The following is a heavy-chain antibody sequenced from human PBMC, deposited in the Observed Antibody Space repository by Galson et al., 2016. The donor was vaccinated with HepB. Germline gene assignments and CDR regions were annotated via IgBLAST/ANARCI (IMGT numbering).Heavy chain of an antibody. CDR1: GFVFSNYG. J-gene: IGHJ3*02. V-gene: IGHV3-33*08. Sequence: SLRLSCAASGFVFSNYGLHWVRQAPGKGLEWVAVIWYDGGGKYYADSVKGRFTISRGNSKDTLYLQMNNLRAEDTAVYYCAVKLGLVVTAGEAFDIWGLGTMVTVAS. CDR3: AVKLGLVVTAGEAFDI. CDR2: IWYDGGGK. D-gene: IGHD2-21*02.